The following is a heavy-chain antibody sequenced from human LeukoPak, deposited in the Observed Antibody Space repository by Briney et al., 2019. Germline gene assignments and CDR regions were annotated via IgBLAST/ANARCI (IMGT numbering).Heavy chain of an antibody. CDR3: ARGPGLWSFDY. V-gene: IGHV4-31*03. J-gene: IGHJ4*02. CDR2: IYYSEST. Sequence: SETLSLTCSVSGGSITSDRDYWSWIRQHPGKGLEWIGYIYYSESTYYNPSLQSRVTISVDTSKNQFSLKLSSVTAADTAVYYCARGPGLWSFDYWGQGTLVTVSS. D-gene: IGHD5-18*01. CDR1: GGSITSDRDY.